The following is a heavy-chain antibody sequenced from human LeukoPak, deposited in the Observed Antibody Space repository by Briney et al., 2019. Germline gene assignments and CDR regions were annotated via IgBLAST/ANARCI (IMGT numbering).Heavy chain of an antibody. CDR2: TYHGGTT. CDR3: ARVKGDYGDYGSWFDP. D-gene: IGHD4-17*01. J-gene: IGHJ5*02. CDR1: GGSISSGGYS. V-gene: IGHV4-30-2*01. Sequence: SETLSLTCAVSGGSISSGGYSWNWIRQPPGKDLEWIGYTYHGGTTYYNPSLKSRVTISVDRSKNQFSLKLSSVTAADTAVYYCARVKGDYGDYGSWFDPWGQGTLVTVSS.